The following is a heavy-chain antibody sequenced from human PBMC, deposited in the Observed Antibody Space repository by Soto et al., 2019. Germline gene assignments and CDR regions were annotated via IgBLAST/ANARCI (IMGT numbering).Heavy chain of an antibody. V-gene: IGHV1-69*13. J-gene: IGHJ6*02. CDR3: ARGPYSSSWYGDYYYGMDV. CDR1: GGTFSSYA. CDR2: IIPILGTA. Sequence: SVKVSCKASGGTFSSYAISWVRQAPGQRLEWMGGIIPILGTANYAQKFQGRVTITADESTSTAYMELSSLRSEDTAVYYCARGPYSSSWYGDYYYGMDVWGQGTTVTVSS. D-gene: IGHD6-13*01.